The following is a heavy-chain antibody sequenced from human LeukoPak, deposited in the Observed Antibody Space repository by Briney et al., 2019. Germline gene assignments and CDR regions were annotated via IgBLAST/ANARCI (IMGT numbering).Heavy chain of an antibody. CDR3: AREWWELRGYFDY. CDR2: ISAYNGNT. D-gene: IGHD1-26*01. J-gene: IGHJ4*02. CDR1: GGTFSSYA. V-gene: IGHV1-18*01. Sequence: ASVKVSCKASGGTFSSYAITWVRQAPGQGLEWMGWISAYNGNTNYAQKLQGRVTMTTDTSTSTAYMEPRSLRSDDTAVYYCAREWWELRGYFDYWGQGTLVTVSS.